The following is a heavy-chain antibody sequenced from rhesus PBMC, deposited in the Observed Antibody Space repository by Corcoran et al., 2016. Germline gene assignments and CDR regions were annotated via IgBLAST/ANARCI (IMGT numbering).Heavy chain of an antibody. CDR2: FYGGSGST. D-gene: IGHD3-28*01. V-gene: IGHV4-147*01. CDR3: ARYQPGGYSFDY. CDR1: GGSISSTF. Sequence: QVQLQESGPGLVKPSETLSLTCAVSGGSISSTFGSWIRQSPGKGLEWIGFFYGGSGSTSYNPSLKSRVTISTDTSKNQFSLKLTSVTAADTAVYYCARYQPGGYSFDYWGQGLRVTVSS. J-gene: IGHJ3*01.